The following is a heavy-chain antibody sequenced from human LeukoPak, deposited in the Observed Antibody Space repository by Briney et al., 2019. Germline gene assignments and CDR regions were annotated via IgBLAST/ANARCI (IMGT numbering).Heavy chain of an antibody. D-gene: IGHD6-19*01. CDR2: IFYTGKN. Sequence: SETLSLTCAVSGGSINSHYWGWIRQPPGKGLQWMGDIFYTGKNNYNPSLKSRVTISLDTSKAHLSLHLTSVLAADTAIYYCVRRDPGWNYFDYWGQGILVTVSS. V-gene: IGHV4-59*08. CDR3: VRRDPGWNYFDY. J-gene: IGHJ4*02. CDR1: GGSINSHY.